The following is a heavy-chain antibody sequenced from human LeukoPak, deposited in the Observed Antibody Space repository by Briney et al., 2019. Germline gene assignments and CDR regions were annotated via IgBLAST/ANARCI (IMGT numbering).Heavy chain of an antibody. D-gene: IGHD2-15*01. CDR1: GYTLTELS. CDR3: ATDHSGGGSSDFDY. V-gene: IGHV1-24*01. Sequence: ASVKVSCKVSGYTLTELSMHWVRQAPGKGLEWMGGFDPEDGVTIYAQKFQGRVTMTEDTSTDTAYMELSSLRSEDTAVYYCATDHSGGGSSDFDYWGQGTLVTVSS. J-gene: IGHJ4*02. CDR2: FDPEDGVT.